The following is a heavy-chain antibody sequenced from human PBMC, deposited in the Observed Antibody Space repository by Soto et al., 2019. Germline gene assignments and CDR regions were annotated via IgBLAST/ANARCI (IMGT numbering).Heavy chain of an antibody. CDR2: TSAYNGNT. CDR1: GYTFTSYG. V-gene: IGHV1-18*01. CDR3: ARDGYCSGGSCPVGTYYYYGMDV. Sequence: ASVKVSCKASGYTFTSYGISWVRQAPGQGLEWMGWTSAYNGNTNYAQKLQGRVTMTTDTSTSTAYMELRSLRADDTAVYYCARDGYCSGGSCPVGTYYYYGMDVWGKGTTVTV. D-gene: IGHD2-15*01. J-gene: IGHJ6*04.